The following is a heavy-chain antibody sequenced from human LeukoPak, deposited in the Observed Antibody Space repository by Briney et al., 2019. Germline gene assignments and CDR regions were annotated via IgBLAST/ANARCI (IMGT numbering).Heavy chain of an antibody. CDR3: ARENTTMVESSRLDS. CDR1: GFTISSHW. CDR2: INSDGSSI. Sequence: PGGPLRLSCAASGFTISSHWMHWVRQVPGKGLVWFSRINSDGSSINYGDSVKGRFTISRDNAKNTLYLQMNCLRAEDTAVYYCARENTTMVESSRLDSWGQGTLVTVSS. J-gene: IGHJ4*02. V-gene: IGHV3-74*01. D-gene: IGHD5-18*01.